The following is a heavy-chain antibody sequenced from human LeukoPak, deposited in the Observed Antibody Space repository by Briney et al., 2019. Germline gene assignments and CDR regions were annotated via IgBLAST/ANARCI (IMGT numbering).Heavy chain of an antibody. CDR2: INSDGSST. Sequence: GGSLRLSCAASGFTFSSYWMHWVRQAPGKGLVWVSRINSDGSSTNYADSVKGRFTISRDNAKNTLYLQMNSLRAEDTAVYYCARDTLSGYYFDYWGQGTLVTVSS. J-gene: IGHJ4*02. D-gene: IGHD5-12*01. V-gene: IGHV3-74*01. CDR1: GFTFSSYW. CDR3: ARDTLSGYYFDY.